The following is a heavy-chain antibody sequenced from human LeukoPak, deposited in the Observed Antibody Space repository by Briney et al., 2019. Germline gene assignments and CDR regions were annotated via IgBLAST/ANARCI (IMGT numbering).Heavy chain of an antibody. Sequence: ASVKVSCKASGYTFTSYDINWVRQATGQGLEWMGWMNPNSGNTGYAQKFQGRVTMTTDTSTSTAYMELRSLRSDDTAVYYCARASVSYYGESVDYWGQGTLVTVSS. D-gene: IGHD4-17*01. CDR3: ARASVSYYGESVDY. J-gene: IGHJ4*02. CDR1: GYTFTSYD. V-gene: IGHV1-8*02. CDR2: MNPNSGNT.